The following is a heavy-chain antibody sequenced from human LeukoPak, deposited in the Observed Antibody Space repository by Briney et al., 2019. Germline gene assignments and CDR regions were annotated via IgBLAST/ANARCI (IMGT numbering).Heavy chain of an antibody. CDR3: ARDRAAARPYYYYYGMDV. CDR1: RFTFSSYA. J-gene: IGHJ6*02. D-gene: IGHD6-6*01. Sequence: PGRSLRLSCAASRFTFSSYAMHWVRQAPGKGLEWVAVISYDGSNKYYADSVKGRFTISRDNSKNTLYLQMNSLRAEDTAVYYCARDRAAARPYYYYYGMDVWGQGTTVTVS. CDR2: ISYDGSNK. V-gene: IGHV3-30-3*01.